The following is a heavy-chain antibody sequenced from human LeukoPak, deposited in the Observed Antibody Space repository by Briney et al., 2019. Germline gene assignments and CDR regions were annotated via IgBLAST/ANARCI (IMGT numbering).Heavy chain of an antibody. CDR1: GASISSYY. CDR3: ATNRNRVIDTFDI. V-gene: IGHV4-4*07. D-gene: IGHD1-14*01. Sequence: SETLSLTCTVSGASISSYYWSWIRQPAGKGLEWIGRSGTTNFNPSLNGRVTMSLDTSKNQFSLKLSSVTAADTAVYYCATNRNRVIDTFDIWGQGTMVTVSS. J-gene: IGHJ3*02. CDR2: SGTT.